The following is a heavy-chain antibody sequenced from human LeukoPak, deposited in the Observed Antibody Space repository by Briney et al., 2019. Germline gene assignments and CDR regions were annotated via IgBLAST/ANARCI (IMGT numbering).Heavy chain of an antibody. CDR1: GFTFNIAW. V-gene: IGHV3-15*01. J-gene: IGHJ4*02. Sequence: PGGSLRLSCAASGFTFNIAWMTWVRQAPGKGLQWVGRIKAKTDGETTDYAAPVKSRFTISRDDSKNTVYLQTNSLKAEDTAVYYCTTSSSGYDFLHDYWGQGTLVTVSS. D-gene: IGHD5-12*01. CDR2: IKAKTDGETT. CDR3: TTSSSGYDFLHDY.